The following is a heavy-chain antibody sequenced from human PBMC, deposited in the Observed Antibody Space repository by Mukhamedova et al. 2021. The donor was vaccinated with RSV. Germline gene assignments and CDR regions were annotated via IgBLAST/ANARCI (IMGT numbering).Heavy chain of an antibody. Sequence: GKGLEWMGGFDPEDGETIYAQKFQGRVTMTEDTSTDTAYMELSSLRSEDTAVYYCATGPLPDYWGQGTLVTASS. D-gene: IGHD1-26*01. CDR2: FDPEDGET. J-gene: IGHJ4*02. V-gene: IGHV1-24*01. CDR3: ATGPLPDY.